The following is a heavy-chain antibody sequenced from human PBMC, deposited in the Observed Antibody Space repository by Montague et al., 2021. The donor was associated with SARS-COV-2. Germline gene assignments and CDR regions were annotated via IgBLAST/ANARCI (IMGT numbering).Heavy chain of an antibody. CDR2: ISSSGSTI. CDR3: ARDRGYDDFYYYGMDV. J-gene: IGHJ6*02. CDR1: GFTFSNYE. Sequence: SLRLSCAASGFTFSNYEMNWVRQAPGKGLEWVLYISSSGSTIYYADSVKGRFTISRDNAQNSLYLQMNSLRAEDTGVYYCARDRGYDDFYYYGMDVWGQGTTVTVSS. V-gene: IGHV3-48*03. D-gene: IGHD3-10*01.